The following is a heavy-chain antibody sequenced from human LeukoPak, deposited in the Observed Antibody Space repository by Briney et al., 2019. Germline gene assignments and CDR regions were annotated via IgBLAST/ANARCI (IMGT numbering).Heavy chain of an antibody. CDR3: ARDGPVGGYDATLNDY. CDR1: GYAFTNYA. Sequence: ASVKVSCRASGYAFTNYAIQWVRQAPGQRLEWMGGIIPIFGTANYAQKFQGRVTITADESTSTAYMELSSLRSEDTAVYYCARDGPVGGYDATLNDYWGQGTLVTVSS. D-gene: IGHD5-12*01. CDR2: IIPIFGTA. J-gene: IGHJ4*02. V-gene: IGHV1-69*13.